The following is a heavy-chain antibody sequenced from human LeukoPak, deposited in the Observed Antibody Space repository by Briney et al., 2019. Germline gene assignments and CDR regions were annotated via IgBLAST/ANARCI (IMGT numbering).Heavy chain of an antibody. V-gene: IGHV4-4*02. Sequence: SETLSLTCAVSGGSISSSKWWSWVRQSPVKGLEWIGEIYLYGTTNYNPSFTSRVTMSVDRSRNQFSLKLTSVTAADTAVYYCARQKWEQQGRDYYFNGLDVWGPGTTVIVSS. CDR2: IYLYGTT. J-gene: IGHJ6*02. D-gene: IGHD1/OR15-1a*01. CDR3: ARQKWEQQGRDYYFNGLDV. CDR1: GGSISSSKW.